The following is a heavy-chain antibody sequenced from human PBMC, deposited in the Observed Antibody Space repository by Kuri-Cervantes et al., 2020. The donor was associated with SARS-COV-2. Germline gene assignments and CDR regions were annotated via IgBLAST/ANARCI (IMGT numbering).Heavy chain of an antibody. D-gene: IGHD2-15*01. Sequence: ESLKISCAVYGGSFSGYYRSWIRQPPGKGLEWIGEINHSGSTNYNPSLKSRVTISVDTSKNQFSLKLSSVTAADTAVYFCARGQGVAVPVALLVFLGYYMDVWGKGTTVTVS. CDR3: ARGQGVAVPVALLVFLGYYMDV. J-gene: IGHJ6*03. CDR1: GGSFSGYY. CDR2: INHSGST. V-gene: IGHV4-34*01.